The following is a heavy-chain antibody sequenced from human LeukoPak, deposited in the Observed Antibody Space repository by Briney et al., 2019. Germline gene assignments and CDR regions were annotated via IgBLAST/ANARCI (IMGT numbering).Heavy chain of an antibody. J-gene: IGHJ4*02. CDR1: GGSISSGGYY. V-gene: IGHV4-61*02. Sequence: SETLSLTCTVSGGSISSGGYYWNWIRQPAGKGLEWIGRIFHSGSTNYNPSLNSRVTMSVDTSKNQFSLKLSSVTAADTAVYYCARVLGSSSSLYYFDYWGQGTLVTVSS. D-gene: IGHD6-6*01. CDR2: IFHSGST. CDR3: ARVLGSSSSLYYFDY.